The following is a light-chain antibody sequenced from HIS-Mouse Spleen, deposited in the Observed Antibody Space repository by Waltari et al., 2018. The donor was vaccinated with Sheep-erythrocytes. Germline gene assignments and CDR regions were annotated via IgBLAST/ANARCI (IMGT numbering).Light chain of an antibody. CDR1: PSVSSSY. V-gene: IGKV3-20*01. CDR2: GAS. J-gene: IGKJ1*01. Sequence: EIVLMQSPGTLSLSPGERATLSCRASPSVSSSYLAWYQQKPGQAHRLLIYGASSRSTGIPDRFSGSGSGTDFTLTNNRLEPEDFAVYYCQQYGSSPWTFGQGTKVEIK. CDR3: QQYGSSPWT.